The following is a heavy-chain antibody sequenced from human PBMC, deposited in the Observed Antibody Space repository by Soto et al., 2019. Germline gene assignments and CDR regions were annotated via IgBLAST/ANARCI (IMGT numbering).Heavy chain of an antibody. CDR2: INHSGSA. CDR3: ARGLISGSHYSGGWYYFDS. D-gene: IGHD1-26*01. V-gene: IGHV4-34*01. CDR1: GGSFSGYI. J-gene: IGHJ4*02. Sequence: QVQLQQSGAGLLKPSETLSLTCDVYGGSFSGYIWTWIRQTPGKGLQWIGQINHSGSANYNPSLKSRGTMSVHTSNSQFALELNSVTAADTAVYYCARGLISGSHYSGGWYYFDSWGQGTQVTVSS.